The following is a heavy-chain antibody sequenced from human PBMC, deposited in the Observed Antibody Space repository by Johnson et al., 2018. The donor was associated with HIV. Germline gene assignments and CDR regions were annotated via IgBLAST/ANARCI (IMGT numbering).Heavy chain of an antibody. CDR3: AKDKGRDYYDSSGYESEDAFDI. CDR2: IWYDGSNK. J-gene: IGHJ3*02. CDR1: GFTFSSYG. Sequence: VQLVESGGGVVQPGRSLRLSCAASGFTFSSYGTHWVRQAPGKGLERVAVIWYDGSNKYYADSVKGRFTISRDISKNTLYLQMNSLRAEDTAVYYCAKDKGRDYYDSSGYESEDAFDIWGQGTMVTVSS. D-gene: IGHD3-22*01. V-gene: IGHV3-33*06.